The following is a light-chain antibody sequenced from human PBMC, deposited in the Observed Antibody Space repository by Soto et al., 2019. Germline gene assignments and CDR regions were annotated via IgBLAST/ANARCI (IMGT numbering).Light chain of an antibody. CDR2: GAS. Sequence: EIVLTQSPGTLSLSPGERATLSCRASQSVSSSFLAWYQQKPGQAPRLLIYGASSRATGIPDRFSGSGSGTDFTLIISRLEPEDVAVYCCQQYGSSPLTFGGGTKVEIK. V-gene: IGKV3-20*01. CDR1: QSVSSSF. J-gene: IGKJ4*01. CDR3: QQYGSSPLT.